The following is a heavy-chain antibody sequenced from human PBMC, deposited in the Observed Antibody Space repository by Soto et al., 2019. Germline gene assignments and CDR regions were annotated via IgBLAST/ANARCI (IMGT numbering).Heavy chain of an antibody. CDR1: GFTVSSNY. CDR2: IYSGGST. J-gene: IGHJ4*02. Sequence: GGSLRLSCAASGFTVSSNYMSWVRQAPGKGLEWVSVIYSGGSTYYADSVKGRFTISRDNSKNTLYLQMNSLRDEDTAVYYCASSVSGYYFVYWGQGTLVTVSS. V-gene: IGHV3-53*01. D-gene: IGHD3-22*01. CDR3: ASSVSGYYFVY.